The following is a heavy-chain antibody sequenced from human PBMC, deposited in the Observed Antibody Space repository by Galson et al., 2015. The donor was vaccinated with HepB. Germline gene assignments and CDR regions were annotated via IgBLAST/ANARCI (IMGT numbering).Heavy chain of an antibody. Sequence: SLRLSCAASGFTFSNAWMNWVRQAPGKGLEWVGRIKSKIEGGTTDYAAPVKGRFTISRDDSKNTLYLQMNSLKTEDTAVYYCTTDASSAYYYGYYYGMDVWGQGTTVTVSS. CDR2: IKSKIEGGTT. CDR1: GFTFSNAW. V-gene: IGHV3-15*07. J-gene: IGHJ6*02. D-gene: IGHD3-22*01. CDR3: TTDASSAYYYGYYYGMDV.